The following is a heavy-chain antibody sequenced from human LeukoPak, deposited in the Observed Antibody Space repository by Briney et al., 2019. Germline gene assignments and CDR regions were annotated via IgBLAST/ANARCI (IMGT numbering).Heavy chain of an antibody. J-gene: IGHJ3*02. CDR2: INPNSGGT. V-gene: IGHV1-2*02. CDR1: GYTFTGYY. Sequence: ASVKVSCKASGYTFTGYYMHWVRQAPGQGLEWMGWINPNSGGTNYAQKFQGRVTMTRDTSISTAYMELSRLRSDDTAVYYCATGVDSSGYSVLGAFDIWGQGTMVTVSS. CDR3: ATGVDSSGYSVLGAFDI. D-gene: IGHD3-22*01.